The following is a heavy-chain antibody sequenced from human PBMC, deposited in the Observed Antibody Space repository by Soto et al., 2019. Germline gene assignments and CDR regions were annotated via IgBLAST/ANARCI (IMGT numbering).Heavy chain of an antibody. D-gene: IGHD6-13*01. V-gene: IGHV1-2*04. CDR3: ARAGSSWYYGMDV. CDR2: INPNSGGT. Sequence: ASVKVSCKASGYTSTGYYMHWVRQAPGQGLEWMGWINPNSGGTNYAQKFQGWVTMTRDTSISTAYMELSRLRSDDTAVYYCARAGSSWYYGMDVWGQGTTVTVSS. J-gene: IGHJ6*02. CDR1: GYTSTGYY.